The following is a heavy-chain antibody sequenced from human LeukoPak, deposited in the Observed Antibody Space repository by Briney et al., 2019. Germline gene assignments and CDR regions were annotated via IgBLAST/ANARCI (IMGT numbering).Heavy chain of an antibody. CDR2: ISYDGSNK. V-gene: IGHV3-30*18. D-gene: IGHD2-2*02. CDR1: GFTFSSYG. J-gene: IGHJ6*02. Sequence: GRSLRPSCAASGFTFSSYGMHWVRQAPGKGLEWVAVISYDGSNKYYADSVKGRFTISRDNSKNTLYLQMNSLRAEDTAVYYCAKRGACSSTSCYIYGMDVWGQGTTVTVSS. CDR3: AKRGACSSTSCYIYGMDV.